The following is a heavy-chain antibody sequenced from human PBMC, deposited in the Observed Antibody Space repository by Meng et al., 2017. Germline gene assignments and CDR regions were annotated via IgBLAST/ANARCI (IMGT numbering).Heavy chain of an antibody. J-gene: IGHJ4*02. CDR2: INTNTGNP. D-gene: IGHD1-26*01. CDR3: AREGRVDFDY. Sequence: VLSGFLLMNPGASGKVACKASGYTFTSYAMNWVRQAPGQGLEWMGWINTNTGNPTYAQGFTGRFVFSLDTSVSTAYLQISSLKAEDTAVYYCAREGRVDFDYWGQGTLVTVSS. CDR1: GYTFTSYA. V-gene: IGHV7-4-1*02.